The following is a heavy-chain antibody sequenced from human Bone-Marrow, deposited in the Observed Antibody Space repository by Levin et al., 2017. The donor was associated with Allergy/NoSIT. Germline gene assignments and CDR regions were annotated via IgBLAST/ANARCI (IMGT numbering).Heavy chain of an antibody. Sequence: PGGSLRLSCVGSGLIFNSYWMSWVRQAPGKGLEWVANIQEDGSEKNYVDSVRGRFTISRDNANNSLYLQMNSLRAEDTAVYYCARDIVTAVNFYGLDVWGQGTTVTVSS. CDR1: GLIFNSYW. CDR3: ARDIVTAVNFYGLDV. D-gene: IGHD4-11*01. CDR2: IQEDGSEK. J-gene: IGHJ6*02. V-gene: IGHV3-7*01.